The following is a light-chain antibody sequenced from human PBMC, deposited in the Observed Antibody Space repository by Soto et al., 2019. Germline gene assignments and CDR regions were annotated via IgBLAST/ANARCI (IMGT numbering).Light chain of an antibody. V-gene: IGLV2-14*03. J-gene: IGLJ2*01. CDR2: DVN. CDR3: SSYTSSSTLVV. CDR1: SSDVGGYNL. Sequence: QSALTQPASVSGSPGQSITISCTGTSSDVGGYNLVSWYQQHPGKAPKLMIYDVNNRPSGVSNRFSGSKSGNTASLTISGLQAEDEADYYCSSYTSSSTLVVFGGGTQLTVL.